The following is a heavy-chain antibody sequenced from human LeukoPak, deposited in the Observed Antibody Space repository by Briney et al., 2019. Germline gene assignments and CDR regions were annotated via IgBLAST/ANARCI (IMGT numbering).Heavy chain of an antibody. CDR2: ISSSSSTI. CDR1: GFTFSSYS. V-gene: IGHV3-48*01. D-gene: IGHD2-2*02. CDR3: AREEDQLLYGFDY. J-gene: IGHJ4*02. Sequence: PGGSLRLSCAASGFTFSSYSINWVRQAPGKGLEWVSYISSSSSTIYYADSVKGRFTISRNNVKNSLYLQMNSLRAEDTAVYYCAREEDQLLYGFDYWGQGTLVTVPS.